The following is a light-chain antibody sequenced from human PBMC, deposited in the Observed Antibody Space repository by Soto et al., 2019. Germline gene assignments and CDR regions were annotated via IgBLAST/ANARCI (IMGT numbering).Light chain of an antibody. CDR3: QQYNEWPLT. Sequence: EIVMTQSPATLSVSPGERATLSCRASQSVSNNVAWYQQKPGQAPRLLNYHAATRATGIPARFSGSGSGTEVTLTISSLQSEDFADYYCQQYNEWPLTFGGGTKVEIK. CDR2: HAA. V-gene: IGKV3-15*01. J-gene: IGKJ4*01. CDR1: QSVSNN.